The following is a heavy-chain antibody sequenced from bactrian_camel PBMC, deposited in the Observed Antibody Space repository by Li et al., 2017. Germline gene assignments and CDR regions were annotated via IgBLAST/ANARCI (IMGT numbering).Heavy chain of an antibody. CDR1: GFTFDELD. D-gene: IGHD1*01. V-gene: IGHV3S63*01. CDR3: AAGWIRTDVSRFNPDAFRY. CDR2: ISLSSDGST. J-gene: IGHJ4*01. Sequence: HVQLVESGGGSVQAGGSLRVSCTVSGFTFDELDMGWYRQGPGNECELVSSISLSSDGSTYYADSVKGRFTISQDNAKNTVYLQMNSLSPEDTGMYDCAAGWIRTDVSRFNPDAFRYWGQGTQVTVS.